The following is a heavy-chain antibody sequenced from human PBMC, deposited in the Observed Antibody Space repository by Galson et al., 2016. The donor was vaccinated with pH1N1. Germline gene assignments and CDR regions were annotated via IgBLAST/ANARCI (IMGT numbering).Heavy chain of an antibody. CDR2: FDGSGGST. CDR1: GFTFSTYA. Sequence: SLRLSCAASGFTFSTYAMSWVRQAPGKGLEWVSSFDGSGGSTYYADSVQGRFTISRDNSKSTLYLQMSSLRAEDTAVYYCTRRGDRPILDAFDMWGQGTMVTVSS. J-gene: IGHJ3*02. CDR3: TRRGDRPILDAFDM. V-gene: IGHV3-23*01. D-gene: IGHD3-10*01.